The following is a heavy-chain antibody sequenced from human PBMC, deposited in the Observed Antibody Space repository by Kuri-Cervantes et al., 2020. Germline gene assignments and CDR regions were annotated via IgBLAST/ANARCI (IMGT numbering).Heavy chain of an antibody. CDR1: GGSINNYY. CDR2: IYSSGST. V-gene: IGHV4-59*12. CDR3: ARGRGYYGSGIWFDP. D-gene: IGHD3-10*01. Sequence: GSLRLSCTVSGGSINNYYWSWIRLPPGKGLEWIGYIYSSGSTNYNPSLKSRVTISVDTSKKQFSLKLSSVTAADTAVYYCARGRGYYGSGIWFDPWGQGTLVTVSS. J-gene: IGHJ5*02.